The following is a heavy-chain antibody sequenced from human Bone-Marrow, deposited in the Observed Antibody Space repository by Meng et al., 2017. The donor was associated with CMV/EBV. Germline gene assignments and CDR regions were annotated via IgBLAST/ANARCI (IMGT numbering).Heavy chain of an antibody. CDR2: IIPIFGTA. D-gene: IGHD1-26*01. J-gene: IGHJ5*02. CDR3: ASRVGATTNWFDP. V-gene: IGHV1-69*05. CDR1: GGTFSSYA. Sequence: SVKVSCKASGGTFSSYAISWVRQAPGQGLEWMGGIIPIFGTANYAQKFQGRVTITTDESTSTAYMELSSLRSEDTAVYYCASRVGATTNWFDPWGQGNLVNVSS.